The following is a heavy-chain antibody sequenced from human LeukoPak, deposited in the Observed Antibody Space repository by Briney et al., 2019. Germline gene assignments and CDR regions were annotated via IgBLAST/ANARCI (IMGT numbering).Heavy chain of an antibody. J-gene: IGHJ6*04. CDR1: GFTFDDHG. D-gene: IGHD6-13*01. Sequence: GGSLRLSCAASGFTFDDHGMSWVRQAPGKGLEWVSGINWNGGSTGYADSVKGRFTISRDNAKNSLYLQMNSLRAEDTAVYYCARDRGSSAMDVWGKGTTVTVSS. V-gene: IGHV3-20*04. CDR3: ARDRGSSAMDV. CDR2: INWNGGST.